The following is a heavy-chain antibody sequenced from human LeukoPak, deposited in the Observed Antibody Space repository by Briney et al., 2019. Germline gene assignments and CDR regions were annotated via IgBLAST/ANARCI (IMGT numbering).Heavy chain of an antibody. CDR1: GYTFTACY. V-gene: IGHV1-2*02. Sequence: ASVKVSCKPSGYTFTACYMHLVRQAPGQGLEWMGWINPNSGDTKYAENFQDRVTMTWDTSVSTAYMELSSLTSDDTAVYYCASKGDGSCSSSRCQGAFDFWGRGSMVTVSS. D-gene: IGHD2-2*01. CDR2: INPNSGDT. CDR3: ASKGDGSCSSSRCQGAFDF. J-gene: IGHJ3*01.